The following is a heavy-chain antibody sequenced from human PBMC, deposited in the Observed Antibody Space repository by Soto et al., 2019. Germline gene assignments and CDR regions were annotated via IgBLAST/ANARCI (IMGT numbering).Heavy chain of an antibody. CDR1: GGSISSGGYS. V-gene: IGHV4-30-2*01. J-gene: IGHJ3*02. CDR3: TRGRWLRYAFDI. CDR2: IYHSGST. D-gene: IGHD5-12*01. Sequence: QLQLQESGSGLVKPSQTLSLTCAVSGGSISSGGYSWSWIRQPPGKGLEWIGYIYHSGSTYYNPSLRGRVTISVDRSKNQSSLKLSSVTAAAPAVYYFTRGRWLRYAFDIWGQGRIVTVSS.